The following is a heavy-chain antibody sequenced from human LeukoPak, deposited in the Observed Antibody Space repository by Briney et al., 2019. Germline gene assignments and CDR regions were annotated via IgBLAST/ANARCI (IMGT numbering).Heavy chain of an antibody. J-gene: IGHJ4*02. V-gene: IGHV3-7*04. CDR3: ARDRVLLDY. CDR2: IKQDGSEK. CDR1: GFTFSSYY. Sequence: PGGSLRLSCAASGFTFSSYYTSWVRQAPGKGLEWVANIKQDGSEKYYVDSVKGRFTISRDNAKNSLYLQMNSLRAEDTAVYYCARDRVLLDYWGQGTLVTVSS.